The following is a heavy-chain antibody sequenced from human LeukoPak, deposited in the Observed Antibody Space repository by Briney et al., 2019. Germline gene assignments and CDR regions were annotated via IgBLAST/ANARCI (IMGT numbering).Heavy chain of an antibody. CDR2: INPKSGGT. D-gene: IGHD2-2*02. Sequence: ASVKVSCTASGYTFTAYYMHWVRQAPGQGLEWMGWINPKSGGTNYPQKFQGRVTMTRDMSTSTVYMELSSLRSEDTAVYYCARVAAEVVGVPGAIGFGWLRRDYYYMDVWGKGTTVTVSS. CDR3: ARVAAEVVGVPGAIGFGWLRRDYYYMDV. J-gene: IGHJ6*03. V-gene: IGHV1-2*02. CDR1: GYTFTAYY.